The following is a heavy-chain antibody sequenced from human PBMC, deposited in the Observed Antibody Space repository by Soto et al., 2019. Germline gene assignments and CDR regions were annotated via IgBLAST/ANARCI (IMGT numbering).Heavy chain of an antibody. CDR2: IIPIFGTA. J-gene: IGHJ6*02. CDR3: AGLQHYYYYYGMDV. D-gene: IGHD4-4*01. CDR1: GGTFSSYA. V-gene: IGHV1-69*13. Sequence: SVKVSCKASGGTFSSYAISWVRQAPGQGLEWMGGIIPIFGTANYAQKFQGRVTITADESTSTAYMELSSLRSEDTAVYYCAGLQHYYYYYGMDVWGQGTTVTVSS.